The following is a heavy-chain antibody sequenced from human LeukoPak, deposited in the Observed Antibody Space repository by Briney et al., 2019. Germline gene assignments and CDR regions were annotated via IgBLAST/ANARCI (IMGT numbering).Heavy chain of an antibody. CDR2: ISSTGNFI. Sequence: GGSLRLSCAASGFTFSSYAMSWVREAPGKGLEWVSSISSTGNFIYYADSLKGRFTVSRDNAKNSLYLQMNSLRAEDTAVYYCARDLWDHWGQGTLVTVSS. J-gene: IGHJ4*02. CDR3: ARDLWDH. V-gene: IGHV3-21*01. CDR1: GFTFSSYA.